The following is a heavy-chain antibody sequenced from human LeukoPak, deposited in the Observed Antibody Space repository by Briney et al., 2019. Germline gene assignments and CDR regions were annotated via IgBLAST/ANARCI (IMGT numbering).Heavy chain of an antibody. D-gene: IGHD3-10*01. Sequence: SETLSLTCTVSGGSISSYYWSWIRQPAGKGLEWIGRIYTSGSTNYNPSLKSRATISLDTSKHQFSLKLRSVTAADTAVYYCARHGSGTYCNSYGAFDIWGQGTMVTVSS. CDR3: ARHGSGTYCNSYGAFDI. CDR2: IYTSGST. V-gene: IGHV4-4*07. CDR1: GGSISSYY. J-gene: IGHJ3*02.